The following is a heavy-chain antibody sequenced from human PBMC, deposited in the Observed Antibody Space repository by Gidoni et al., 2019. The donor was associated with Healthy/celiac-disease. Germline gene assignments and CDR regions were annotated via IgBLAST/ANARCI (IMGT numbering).Heavy chain of an antibody. CDR3: ARLGGY. V-gene: IGHV4-34*01. Sequence: QVQLQHRVAGLLKPSETLSLTCAVYGGSFSGYYWSWIRQPPGKGLEWIGEINHSGSTNYNPSLKSRVTISVDTSKNQFSLKLSSVTAADTAVYYCARLGGYWGQGTLVTVSS. CDR1: GGSFSGYY. CDR2: INHSGST. J-gene: IGHJ4*02. D-gene: IGHD3-16*01.